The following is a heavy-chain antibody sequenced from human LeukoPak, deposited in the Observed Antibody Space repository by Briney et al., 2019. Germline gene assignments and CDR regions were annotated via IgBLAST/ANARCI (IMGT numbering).Heavy chain of an antibody. CDR2: IYYSGST. CDR1: GGSISSYY. J-gene: IGHJ4*02. V-gene: IGHV4-59*01. CDR3: ARDRGDYGDPAYYFDY. Sequence: SETLSLTCTVSGGSISSYYWSWIRLPPGKGLEWIGYIYYSGSTNYNPSLKSRVTISVDTSKNQFSLKLSSVTAADTAVYYCARDRGDYGDPAYYFDYWGQGTLVTVSS. D-gene: IGHD4-17*01.